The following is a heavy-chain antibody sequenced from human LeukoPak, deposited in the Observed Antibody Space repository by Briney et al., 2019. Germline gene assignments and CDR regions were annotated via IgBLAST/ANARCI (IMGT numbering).Heavy chain of an antibody. Sequence: SVKVSCKASGGTFSSYAISWVRQAPGQGLVWMGGITPIFGTPNYAQKFQGRVTITADESTSTAYMELSSLRSEDTAVYYCARGWLAETTVVTPYNYWGQGTLVTVSS. V-gene: IGHV1-69*13. CDR3: ARGWLAETTVVTPYNY. D-gene: IGHD4-23*01. CDR2: ITPIFGTP. CDR1: GGTFSSYA. J-gene: IGHJ4*02.